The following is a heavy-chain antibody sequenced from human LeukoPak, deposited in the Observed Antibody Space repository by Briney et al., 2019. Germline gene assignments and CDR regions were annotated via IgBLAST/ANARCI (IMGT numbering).Heavy chain of an antibody. D-gene: IGHD2-15*01. V-gene: IGHV1-2*02. CDR3: ASPGYCSGGSCDRHAFDI. J-gene: IGHJ3*02. CDR2: INPNSGGT. Sequence: ASVKVSCKASGYTFTGYYMHWVRQAPGQGLEWMGWINPNSGGTNYAQKLQGRVTMTRDTSISTAYMELSRLRSDDTAVYYCASPGYCSGGSCDRHAFDIWGQGTMVTVSS. CDR1: GYTFTGYY.